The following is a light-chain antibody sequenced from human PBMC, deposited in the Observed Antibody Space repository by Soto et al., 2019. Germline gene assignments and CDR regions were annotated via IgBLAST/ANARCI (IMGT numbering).Light chain of an antibody. CDR1: QSISSW. CDR3: QQYNSWPPIT. J-gene: IGKJ5*01. Sequence: DIQRTQSPSTLSASLGDRVTISCRASQSISSWLAWYQQRPGKAPKLLIHNASNLESGLPSRFSGSGSGTEFTLTISSLQSEDFAVYYCQQYNSWPPITVGQGTRLEIK. CDR2: NAS. V-gene: IGKV1-5*03.